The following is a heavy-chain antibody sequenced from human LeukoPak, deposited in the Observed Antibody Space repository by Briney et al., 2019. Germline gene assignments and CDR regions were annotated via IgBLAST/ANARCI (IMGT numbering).Heavy chain of an antibody. V-gene: IGHV3-74*01. CDR1: GFTFTTFW. J-gene: IGHJ4*02. Sequence: GGSLRLSCATSGFTFTTFWMHWVRQAPGKGLVWVSRINHDGSSTNYADSVKGRFTISRDNAKNTVYLQMNSLRAEDTAVYYCANSRYDSSGYYGIIGYWGQGTLVTVSS. CDR2: INHDGSST. CDR3: ANSRYDSSGYYGIIGY. D-gene: IGHD3-22*01.